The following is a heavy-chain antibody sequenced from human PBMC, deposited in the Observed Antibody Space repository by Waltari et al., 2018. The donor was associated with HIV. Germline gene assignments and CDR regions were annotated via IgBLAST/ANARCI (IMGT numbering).Heavy chain of an antibody. J-gene: IGHJ4*02. CDR2: INHSGST. D-gene: IGHD6-13*01. CDR3: ARHLKQQLQGNFDY. CDR1: GGSFSGSY. V-gene: IGHV4-34*01. Sequence: QVQLQQWGAGLLKPSETLSLTCAVYGGSFSGSYWSWIRQPPGKGLEWIGEINHSGSTNYNPSLKSRVTISVDTSKNQFSLKLSSVTAADTAVYYCARHLKQQLQGNFDYWGQGTLVTVSS.